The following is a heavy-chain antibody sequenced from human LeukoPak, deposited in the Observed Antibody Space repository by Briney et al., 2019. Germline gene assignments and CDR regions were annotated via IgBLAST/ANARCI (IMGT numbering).Heavy chain of an antibody. CDR3: ARRGDGYNLNYFS. CDR2: IYYSGST. CDR1: GGSISSSSYY. J-gene: IGHJ4*02. Sequence: SSETLSLTCTVSGGSISSSSYYWGWVRQPPGKGLEWIGSIYYSGSTYYNPSLNSRITISVDTSKNQFSLKLSSVTAADTAVYYCARRGDGYNLNYFSWGQGTLVTVSS. D-gene: IGHD5-24*01. V-gene: IGHV4-39*01.